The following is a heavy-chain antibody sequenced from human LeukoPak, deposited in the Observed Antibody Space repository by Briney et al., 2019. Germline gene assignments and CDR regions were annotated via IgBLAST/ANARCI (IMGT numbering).Heavy chain of an antibody. CDR2: ISSSSSYI. CDR3: AGDTSCPY. V-gene: IGHV3-21*01. D-gene: IGHD2-2*01. Sequence: GGSLRLSCAASGFTFSNYNMNWVRQAPGKGLEWVSSISSSSSYIYYADSVEGRFTISRDNAKNSLYLQMNSLRAEDTAMYYCAGDTSCPYWGQGTLVTVSS. CDR1: GFTFSNYN. J-gene: IGHJ4*02.